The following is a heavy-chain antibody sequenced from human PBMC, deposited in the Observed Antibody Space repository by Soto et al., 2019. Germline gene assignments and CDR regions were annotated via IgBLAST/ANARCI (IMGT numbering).Heavy chain of an antibody. CDR1: GFTFSSYA. CDR2: ISGSGGST. CDR3: TKVNRADANDY. D-gene: IGHD2-2*01. V-gene: IGHV3-23*01. Sequence: GALRLSCAASGFTFSSYAMSWVRQAAGKGLEWVSAISGSGGSTYYADSVKGQFTISRDNSKSTLYLQMNSLRAEDTAVYYCTKVNRADANDYWSRRTQDPVSS. J-gene: IGHJ4*01.